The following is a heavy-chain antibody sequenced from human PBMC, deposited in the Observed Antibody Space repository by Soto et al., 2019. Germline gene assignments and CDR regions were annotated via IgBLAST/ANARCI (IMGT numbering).Heavy chain of an antibody. CDR1: GDSISSGGYY. D-gene: IGHD1-26*01. J-gene: IGHJ4*02. V-gene: IGHV4-31*03. CDR2: IYYSGTT. CDR3: ARDVMGATGEYYFDF. Sequence: QVQLQESGPGLVKPAQTLSLTCSVSGDSISSGGYYWSWIRQLPGKGLEWIGFIYYSGTTHYNPSLKSRVTMSVDTSKNQFSLKLSSVTVADTAVYYCARDVMGATGEYYFDFWGQGTLVTVSS.